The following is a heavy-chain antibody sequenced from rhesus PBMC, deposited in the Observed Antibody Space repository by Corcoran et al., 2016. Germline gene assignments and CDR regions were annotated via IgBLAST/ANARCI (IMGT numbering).Heavy chain of an antibody. D-gene: IGHD5-12*01. Sequence: QVQLVQSGAEVKKPGASVKVSCKAAGFTSGSYAISWVRQAPGQGLEWMGCIFPLVGVTNYAHKFQGRVPISADTSTSTAYMDLSSLRSEDTAVYYCARVEDTAWNFDYWGQGVLVTVSS. J-gene: IGHJ4*01. CDR1: GFTSGSYA. CDR3: ARVEDTAWNFDY. CDR2: IFPLVGVT. V-gene: IGHV1S10*01.